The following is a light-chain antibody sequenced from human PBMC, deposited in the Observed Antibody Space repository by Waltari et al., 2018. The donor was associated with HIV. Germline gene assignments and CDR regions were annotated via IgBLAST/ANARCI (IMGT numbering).Light chain of an antibody. CDR2: SKN. Sequence: QSLLTQPASVSRTPGQRVNISCSASNATTGRNFVTALKQFAGEAPRFFINSKNRGPPGPPGLPHLMSVSKSDSVAALAISGLQSEDEASYYCSTWDDTLNGLVFGGGTRLIVL. V-gene: IGLV1-44*01. CDR1: NATTGRNF. J-gene: IGLJ2*01. CDR3: STWDDTLNGLV.